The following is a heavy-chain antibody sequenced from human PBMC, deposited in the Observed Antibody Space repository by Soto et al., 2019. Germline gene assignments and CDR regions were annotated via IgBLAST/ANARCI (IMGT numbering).Heavy chain of an antibody. CDR1: GYTFTSYY. V-gene: IGHV1-46*01. CDR3: ARLGYCSGGSCFYGMDV. D-gene: IGHD2-15*01. J-gene: IGHJ6*02. Sequence: ASVKVSCKASGYTFTSYYMHWVRQAPGQGLEWMGIINPSGGSTSYAQKFQGRVTMTRDTSTSTVYMELSSLRSEDTAVYYCARLGYCSGGSCFYGMDVWGQGTTVTVS. CDR2: INPSGGST.